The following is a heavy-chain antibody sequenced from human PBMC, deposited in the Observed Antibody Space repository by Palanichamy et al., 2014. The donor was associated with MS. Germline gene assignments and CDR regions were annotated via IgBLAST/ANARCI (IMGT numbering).Heavy chain of an antibody. CDR2: ISAYNDHT. D-gene: IGHD3-10*01. V-gene: IGHV1-18*01. CDR3: ARDGAGGFGEF. J-gene: IGHJ4*02. CDR1: GYTFTSYG. Sequence: QVQLVQSGAEVKKPGASVKVSCKASGYTFTSYGISWVRQAPGQGLEWMGWISAYNDHTYYAQNLRGRVTLTTETSTSTAYMELRSLRSDDTAVYYCARDGAGGFGEFWGQGTLVTVSS.